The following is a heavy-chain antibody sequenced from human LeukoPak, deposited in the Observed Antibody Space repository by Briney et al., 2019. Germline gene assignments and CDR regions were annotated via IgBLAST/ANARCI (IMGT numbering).Heavy chain of an antibody. D-gene: IGHD3-22*01. J-gene: IGHJ3*02. CDR3: ARVRGIVVVRDAFDI. Sequence: SETLSLTCAVYGGSFSGYYWSWIRQPPGKGLEWIGEINQSGRTNYNSSLRSRVTISVDTSKNQLSLKLSSVTATDTAVYYCARVRGIVVVRDAFDIWGQGTMVTVSS. V-gene: IGHV4-34*01. CDR1: GGSFSGYY. CDR2: INQSGRT.